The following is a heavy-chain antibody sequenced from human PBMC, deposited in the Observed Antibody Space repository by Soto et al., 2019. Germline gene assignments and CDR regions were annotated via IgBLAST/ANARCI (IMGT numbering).Heavy chain of an antibody. CDR1: GGSINSNNYY. D-gene: IGHD1-1*01. CDR2: IYYSGYT. CDR3: ARQYKEHFDY. J-gene: IGHJ4*02. Sequence: SETLSLTCSVSGGSINSNNYYWGWIRRPPGKGLEWIGSIYYSGYTYYNPSLKSRITTSLDTSKNQVSLKLSSVTAADTAVYYCARQYKEHFDYWGQGTLVTVSS. V-gene: IGHV4-39*01.